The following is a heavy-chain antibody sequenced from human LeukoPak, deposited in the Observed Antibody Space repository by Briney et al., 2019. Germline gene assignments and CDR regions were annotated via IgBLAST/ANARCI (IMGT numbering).Heavy chain of an antibody. CDR3: ATGGHWIQLNY. D-gene: IGHD5-18*01. J-gene: IGHJ4*02. Sequence: GASVKVSCKASGYTFTSYGISWVRQAPGQGLEWMGWISAYNGNTNYAQKLQGRVTMTEDTSTDTAYMELSSLRSEDTAVYYCATGGHWIQLNYWGQGTLVTVSS. V-gene: IGHV1-18*01. CDR1: GYTFTSYG. CDR2: ISAYNGNT.